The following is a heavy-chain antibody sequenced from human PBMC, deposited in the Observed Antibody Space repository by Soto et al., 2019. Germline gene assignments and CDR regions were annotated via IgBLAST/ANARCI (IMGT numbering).Heavy chain of an antibody. J-gene: IGHJ6*02. CDR1: GFTFSSYG. V-gene: IGHV3-30*18. Sequence: GGSLRLSXAASGFTFSSYGMHWVRQAPGKGLEWVAVISYDGSNKYYADSVKGRFTISRDNSKNTLYLQMNSLRAEDTAVYYCAKDVGRYSPAYYGMDVWGQGTTVTVS. D-gene: IGHD5-18*01. CDR2: ISYDGSNK. CDR3: AKDVGRYSPAYYGMDV.